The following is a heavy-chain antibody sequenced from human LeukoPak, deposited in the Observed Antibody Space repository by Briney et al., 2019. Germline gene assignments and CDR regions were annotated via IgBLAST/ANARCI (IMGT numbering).Heavy chain of an antibody. CDR1: GYAFTGYY. D-gene: IGHD3-22*01. CDR2: INPNSGGT. J-gene: IGHJ4*02. Sequence: ASVKVSCKASGYAFTGYYMHWVRQAPGQGLEWMGWINPNSGGTNYAQKFQGRVTMTRDTSISTAYMELSRLRSDDTAVYYCARDYDSSANWDYWGQGTLVTVSS. CDR3: ARDYDSSANWDY. V-gene: IGHV1-2*02.